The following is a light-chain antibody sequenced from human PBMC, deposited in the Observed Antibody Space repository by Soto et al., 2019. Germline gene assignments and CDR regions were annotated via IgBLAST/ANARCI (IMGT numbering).Light chain of an antibody. Sequence: DIQMTQSPSTLSASVGDRVTITCRASQSISYWLAWYQQKPGKAPTVLIYKASILESGVPSRFGGSGSGTEFTLTISSLQPDDFATYYCQQYNSYSITFGGGTKVEMK. V-gene: IGKV1-5*03. CDR3: QQYNSYSIT. CDR2: KAS. J-gene: IGKJ4*01. CDR1: QSISYW.